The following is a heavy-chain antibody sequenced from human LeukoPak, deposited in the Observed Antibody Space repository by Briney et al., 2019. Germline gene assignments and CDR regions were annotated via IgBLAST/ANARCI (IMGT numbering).Heavy chain of an antibody. V-gene: IGHV3-66*02. Sequence: PGGSLRLSCAASGFTVSSNYMSWVRQAPGKGREWGSVIYSGGSTYYADSVKGRFTISRDNSKNTLYLQMNSLRAEDPAVYYCARRYNWNHGFDYWGRGTLVTVSS. CDR1: GFTVSSNY. CDR3: ARRYNWNHGFDY. D-gene: IGHD1-14*01. J-gene: IGHJ4*02. CDR2: IYSGGST.